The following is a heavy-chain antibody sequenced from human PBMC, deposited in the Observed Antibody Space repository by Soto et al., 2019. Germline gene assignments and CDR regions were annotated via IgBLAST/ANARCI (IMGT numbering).Heavy chain of an antibody. Sequence: ASVKVSCKASGYTFTSYAMHWVRQAPGQRLEWXGXXNAGXGXXXXXXKFQGRVTITRDTSASTAYMELSSLRSEDTAVYYCARGSWYRWFDYWGQGTLVT. V-gene: IGHV1-3*01. CDR2: XNAGXGXX. J-gene: IGHJ4*02. D-gene: IGHD6-13*01. CDR3: ARGSWYRWFDY. CDR1: GYTFTSYA.